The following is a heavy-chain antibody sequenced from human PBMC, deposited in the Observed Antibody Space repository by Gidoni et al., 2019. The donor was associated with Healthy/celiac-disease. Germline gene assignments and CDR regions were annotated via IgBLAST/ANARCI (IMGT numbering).Heavy chain of an antibody. CDR3: ARNTDWFDP. V-gene: IGHV1-69*06. CDR1: GGTFSSYA. J-gene: IGHJ5*02. CDR2: IIPIFGTA. Sequence: QVQLVQSGSEVQNPGSSVKVSCKASGGTFSSYAISWVRQAPGQGIEWMGGIIPIFGTANYEQKFQGRVTITADKSTSIAYMELSSLRSEDTAVYYWARNTDWFDPWGQGTLVTVSS.